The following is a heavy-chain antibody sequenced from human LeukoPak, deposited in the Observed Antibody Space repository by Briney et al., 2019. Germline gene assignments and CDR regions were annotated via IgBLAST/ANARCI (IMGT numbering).Heavy chain of an antibody. V-gene: IGHV3-23*01. CDR3: AKDRAVAGHYFDY. CDR2: ISGSGGST. Sequence: PGGSLRLSCAASGFTFSSYGMSWVRQAPGKGLEWVSAISGSGGSTYYADSVKGRFTISRDNSKNTLYLQMNSLRAEDTAVYYCAKDRAVAGHYFDYWGQGTLVTVSS. CDR1: GFTFSSYG. J-gene: IGHJ4*02. D-gene: IGHD6-19*01.